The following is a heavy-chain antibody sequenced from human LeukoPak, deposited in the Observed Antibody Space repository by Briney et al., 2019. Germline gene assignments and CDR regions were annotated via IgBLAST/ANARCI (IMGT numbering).Heavy chain of an antibody. J-gene: IGHJ4*02. V-gene: IGHV3-30*18. CDR2: ISYDGGNK. D-gene: IGHD1-1*01. Sequence: PGGSLRLSCAASGFTFSSYDMHWVRQAPGKGLEWVTLISYDGGNKYYGDSVKGRFTISRDNSKNTLYLQMTSLRVEDTAFYYCAKDTPTTGYHLDSWGRGTLVTVSS. CDR1: GFTFSSYD. CDR3: AKDTPTTGYHLDS.